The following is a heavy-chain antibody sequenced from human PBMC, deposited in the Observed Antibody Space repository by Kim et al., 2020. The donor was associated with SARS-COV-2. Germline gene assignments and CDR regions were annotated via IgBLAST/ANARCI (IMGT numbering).Heavy chain of an antibody. Sequence: GGSLRLSCAASGFTVSSNYMSWVRQAPGKGLEWVSVIYSGGSTYYADSVKGRFTISRDNSKNTLYLQMNSLRAEDTAVYYCARGGGYRFIYYYYGMDVWGQGTTVTVSS. CDR2: IYSGGST. D-gene: IGHD1-26*01. CDR1: GFTVSSNY. J-gene: IGHJ6*02. CDR3: ARGGGYRFIYYYYGMDV. V-gene: IGHV3-53*01.